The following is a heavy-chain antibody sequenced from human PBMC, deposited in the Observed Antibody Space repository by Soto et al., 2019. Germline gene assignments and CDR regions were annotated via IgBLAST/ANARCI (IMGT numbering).Heavy chain of an antibody. Sequence: PSETLSLTCAVYGGSFSGYYWSWIRQPPGKGLEWIGEINHSGSTNYNPSLKSRVTISVDTSKNQFSLKLSSVTAADTAVYYCARGLGACYGDYFDYWGQGTLVTVSS. J-gene: IGHJ4*02. CDR2: INHSGST. V-gene: IGHV4-34*01. CDR1: GGSFSGYY. CDR3: ARGLGACYGDYFDY. D-gene: IGHD4-17*01.